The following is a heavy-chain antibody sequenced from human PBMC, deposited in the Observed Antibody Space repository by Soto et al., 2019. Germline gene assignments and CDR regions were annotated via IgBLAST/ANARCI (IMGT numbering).Heavy chain of an antibody. CDR1: GFSLSTSGVG. CDR3: ARTMYSSSWYYFDY. Sequence: SGPTLVNPTQTLTLTCTFSGFSLSTSGVGVGWIRQPPGEALEWLALIYWDDDRRYNSSLKSRLTITRDTSKDQVVLTMTNMDPMDTATYYCARTMYSSSWYYFDYWGQGTLVTVS. D-gene: IGHD6-13*01. CDR2: IYWDDDR. V-gene: IGHV2-5*02. J-gene: IGHJ4*02.